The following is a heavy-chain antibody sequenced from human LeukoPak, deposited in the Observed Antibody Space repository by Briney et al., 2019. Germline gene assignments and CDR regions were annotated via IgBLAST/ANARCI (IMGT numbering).Heavy chain of an antibody. V-gene: IGHV1-8*01. CDR1: GYTFTNYD. CDR3: ATPGYYYDSSGYYNFDY. D-gene: IGHD3-22*01. CDR2: MNPNSGST. J-gene: IGHJ4*02. Sequence: ASVKVSCKASGYTFTNYDFNWMRQATGQGLEWMGWMNPNSGSTGYAQKFQGRVTMTRDTSISTAYMELSSLRSEDTAVYYCATPGYYYDSSGYYNFDYWGQGTLVTVSS.